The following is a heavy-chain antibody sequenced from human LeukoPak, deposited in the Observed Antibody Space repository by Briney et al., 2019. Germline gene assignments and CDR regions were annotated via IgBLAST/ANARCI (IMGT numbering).Heavy chain of an antibody. CDR2: ISSSGSTI. J-gene: IGHJ3*02. Sequence: PGGSLRLSCAASGFTFSDYYMSWIRQAPGKGLEWVSYISSSGSTIYYADSVKGRFTISRDNAKNSLYLQMNSLRAEDTAVYYCARDANRVFDAFDIWGQGTMVTVSS. CDR3: ARDANRVFDAFDI. CDR1: GFTFSDYY. V-gene: IGHV3-11*04. D-gene: IGHD1-14*01.